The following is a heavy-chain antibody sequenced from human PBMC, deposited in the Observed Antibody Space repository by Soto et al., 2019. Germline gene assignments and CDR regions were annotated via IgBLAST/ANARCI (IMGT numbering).Heavy chain of an antibody. CDR3: ARDIRWFDP. CDR1: GFTFSSYS. D-gene: IGHD2-21*01. CDR2: IYCSSST. V-gene: IGHV4-59*01. J-gene: IGHJ5*02. Sequence: GSLRLSCAASGFTFSSYSMNWVRQAPGKGLEWVGYIYCSSSTNYNPSLKSRVTISVDTSKNQLSLKLSSVTAADTAVYYCARDIRWFDPWGQGTLVTVSS.